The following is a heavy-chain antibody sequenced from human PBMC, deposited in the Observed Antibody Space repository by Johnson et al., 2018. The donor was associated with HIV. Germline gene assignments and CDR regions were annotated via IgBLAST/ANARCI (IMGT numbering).Heavy chain of an antibody. CDR1: GFTFSSYG. J-gene: IGHJ3*02. V-gene: IGHV3-33*06. Sequence: QVQLVESGGGVVQPGRSLRLSCAASGFTFSSYGMHWVRQAPGKGLEWVAVIWYDGSNKYYADSVKGRFTISRDNSNNTLYLQMNSLRADDTAVYYCAKELAADGVDAFDIWGQGTMVTVS. CDR2: IWYDGSNK. CDR3: AKELAADGVDAFDI. D-gene: IGHD6-13*01.